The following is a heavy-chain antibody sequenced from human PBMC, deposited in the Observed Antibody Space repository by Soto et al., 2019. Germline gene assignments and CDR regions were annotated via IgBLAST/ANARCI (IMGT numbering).Heavy chain of an antibody. D-gene: IGHD2-15*01. V-gene: IGHV1-3*01. CDR2: IHAGNGNT. J-gene: IGHJ4*02. CDR1: GYTFSNYA. CDR3: ARGVDFLDY. Sequence: ASVKVSCKASGYTFSNYAIHWVRQAPGQGLEWMGWIHAGNGNTKYSPTFQGRVTISRDTSATTAYMDLNSLRSEDTAVYYCARGVDFLDYWGQGTLVTVSS.